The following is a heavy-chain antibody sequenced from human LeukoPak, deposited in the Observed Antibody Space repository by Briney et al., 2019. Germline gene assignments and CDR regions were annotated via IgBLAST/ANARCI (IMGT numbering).Heavy chain of an antibody. CDR2: INPSGGST. V-gene: IGHV1-46*01. CDR1: GYTFTSYY. D-gene: IGHD6-19*01. Sequence: GASVKVSCKASGYTFTSYYMHWVRQAPGQGLEWMGIINPSGGSTSYAQKFQGRVTMTRDMSASTVYMELSSLRSEDTAVYYCARLGYSSGSDYWGQGTLVTVSS. J-gene: IGHJ4*02. CDR3: ARLGYSSGSDY.